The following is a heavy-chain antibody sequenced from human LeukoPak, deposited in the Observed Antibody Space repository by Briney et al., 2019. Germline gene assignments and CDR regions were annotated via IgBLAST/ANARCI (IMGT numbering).Heavy chain of an antibody. CDR3: ARHSYRAFDY. CDR1: GGSISSYY. J-gene: IGHJ4*02. V-gene: IGHV4-59*08. Sequence: SETLSLTCTVSGGSISSYYWSWIRQPPGKGLEWIGYIYYSGSTNYNPSLKRRVTISVDTSKNQFSLKLTSVTAADTAVYYCARHSYRAFDYWGQGTLVTVSS. CDR2: IYYSGST.